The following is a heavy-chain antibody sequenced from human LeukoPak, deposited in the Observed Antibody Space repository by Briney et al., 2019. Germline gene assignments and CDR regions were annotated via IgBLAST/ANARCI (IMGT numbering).Heavy chain of an antibody. CDR1: GFTVSSNY. J-gene: IGHJ5*02. CDR2: IYSGGST. Sequence: PGGSLRLSCAASGFTVSSNYMSWVRQAPGKGLEWVSVIYSGGSTYYADSVKGRFTISRDNSKNTLHLQMNSLRAEDTAVYYCAREIAAAGNNWFDPWGQGTLVTVSS. CDR3: AREIAAAGNNWFDP. V-gene: IGHV3-53*01. D-gene: IGHD6-13*01.